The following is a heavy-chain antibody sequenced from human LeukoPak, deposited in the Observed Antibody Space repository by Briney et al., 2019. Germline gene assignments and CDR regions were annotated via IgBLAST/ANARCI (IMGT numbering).Heavy chain of an antibody. CDR3: ARVETTLRYFDY. D-gene: IGHD4-11*01. J-gene: IGHJ4*02. CDR1: GSPFSTYY. Sequence: SETLSLTCSVSGSPFSTYYWNWVRQPPGKGLEWIGYISDSGTLDYNPSLKSRVTISLDTSKNQFSLKLTSVTAADTAVYYCARVETTLRYFDYWGQGSLVTVSS. CDR2: ISDSGTL. V-gene: IGHV4-59*01.